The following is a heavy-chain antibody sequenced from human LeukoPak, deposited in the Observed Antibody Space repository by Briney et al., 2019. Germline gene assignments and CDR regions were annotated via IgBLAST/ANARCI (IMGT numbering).Heavy chain of an antibody. Sequence: SETLSLTCTVSGGSISSSSYYWGWIPQPPGKGLEWIGSIYYSESTYYNPSLKSRVTISVDTSKNQFSLKLSSVTAADTAVYYCAREEGGSYIRYYYYYMGVWGKGTTVTVSS. CDR1: GGSISSSSYY. CDR2: IYYSEST. D-gene: IGHD1-26*01. J-gene: IGHJ6*03. V-gene: IGHV4-39*07. CDR3: AREEGGSYIRYYYYYMGV.